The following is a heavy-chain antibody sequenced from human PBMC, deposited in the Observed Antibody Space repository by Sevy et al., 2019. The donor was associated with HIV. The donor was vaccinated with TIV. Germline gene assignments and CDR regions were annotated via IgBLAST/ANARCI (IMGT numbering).Heavy chain of an antibody. J-gene: IGHJ3*02. V-gene: IGHV3-30*18. CDR1: GFTFSDYY. CDR2: VSYDGSTK. Sequence: GGSLRLSCAASGFTFSDYYMSWIRQAPGKGLEWVAVVSYDGSTKYYADFVKGRFTISRDNSKNMVYLQMNSLRPEDTAVFYCAKGSRATDSAFDIWGQGTVVTVS. D-gene: IGHD3-22*01. CDR3: AKGSRATDSAFDI.